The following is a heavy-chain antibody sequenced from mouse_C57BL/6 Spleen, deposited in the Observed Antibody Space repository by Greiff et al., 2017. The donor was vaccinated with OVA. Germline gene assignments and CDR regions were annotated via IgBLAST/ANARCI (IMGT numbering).Heavy chain of an antibody. CDR2: IWWDDDK. V-gene: IGHV8-8*01. J-gene: IGHJ1*03. CDR3: ARIITTVVGMDFDV. CDR1: GFSLSTFGMG. D-gene: IGHD1-1*01. Sequence: VKLQESGPGILQPSQTLSLTCSFSGFSLSTFGMGVGWIRQPSGKGLEWLAHIWWDDDKYYNPALKSRLTISKDTSKNQVFLKIANVDTADTATYYCARIITTVVGMDFDVWGTGTTVTVSS.